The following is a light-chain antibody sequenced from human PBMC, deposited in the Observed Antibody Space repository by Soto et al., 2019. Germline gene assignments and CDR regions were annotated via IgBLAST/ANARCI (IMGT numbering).Light chain of an antibody. J-gene: IGKJ4*01. CDR2: AAS. CDR3: QQSISAPLT. CDR1: QSISSY. Sequence: DIQMTQSPSSLSASVGDRVTITCRASQSISSYLNWYQQKPGKAPKLLIYAASSLQSGVPSRFSGSGSGTDFTLIIAGLQPEDSASYFCQQSISAPLTFGGGTKVEIK. V-gene: IGKV1-39*01.